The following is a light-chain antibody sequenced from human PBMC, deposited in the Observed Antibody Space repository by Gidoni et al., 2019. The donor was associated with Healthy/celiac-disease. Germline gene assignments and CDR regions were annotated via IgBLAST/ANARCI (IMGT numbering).Light chain of an antibody. CDR3: SSYTSSSTLL. V-gene: IGLV2-14*03. CDR2: DVS. CDR1: SSDVGGYNY. J-gene: IGLJ2*01. Sequence: QSALTQPAYVSGSPGQSITISCTGTSSDVGGYNYVPWYQQHPGKAPKLMIYDVSNRPSGVSNRFSGLQAEDEADYYCSSYTSSSTLLFGGGTKLTVL.